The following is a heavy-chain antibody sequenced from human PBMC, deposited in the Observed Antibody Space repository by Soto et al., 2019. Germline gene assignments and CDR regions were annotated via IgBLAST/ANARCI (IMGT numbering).Heavy chain of an antibody. CDR2: INPKTGDT. D-gene: IGHD2-15*01. J-gene: IGHJ4*02. CDR3: VTGYSIHFNS. V-gene: IGHV1-2*02. CDR1: GYTFTGYY. Sequence: ASVKVSCKTSGYTFTGYYLNWVRQAPGRGLEWVGWINPKTGDTNNAQKFQGRVTMTTDTSISTGYMELSGLKSDDTAVYYCVTGYSIHFNSWGQGTLVTVSS.